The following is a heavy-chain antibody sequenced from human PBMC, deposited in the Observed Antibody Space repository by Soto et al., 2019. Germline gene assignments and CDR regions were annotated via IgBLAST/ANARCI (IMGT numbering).Heavy chain of an antibody. CDR2: IWYDGSNK. CDR1: GFTFSSYG. J-gene: IGHJ4*02. V-gene: IGHV3-33*01. CDR3: AREKSIAARPGLDY. Sequence: QVQLVESGGGVVQPGRSLRLSCAASGFTFSSYGMHWVRQAPGKGLEWVAVIWYDGSNKYYADSVKGRFTISRDNSKNTLYLQMNSLRAEDTAVYYCAREKSIAARPGLDYWGQGTLVTVSS. D-gene: IGHD6-6*01.